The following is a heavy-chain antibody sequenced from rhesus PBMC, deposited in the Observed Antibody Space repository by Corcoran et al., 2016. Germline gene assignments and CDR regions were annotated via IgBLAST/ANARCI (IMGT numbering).Heavy chain of an antibody. CDR1: DGSIINTY. V-gene: IGHV4-173*01. CDR2: ISGSGGGT. CDR3: ARSGWTSWDNRFDV. J-gene: IGHJ5-1*01. D-gene: IGHD2-39*02. Sequence: QLQLQESGPGLVKPLETLSLTCVVSDGSIINTYWNWIRQPPGKGLEWIARISGSGGGTDYNPARKSRDTIETDMSKNQFSLKVNSVTAADTAVYYCARSGWTSWDNRFDVWGAGVLVTVSS.